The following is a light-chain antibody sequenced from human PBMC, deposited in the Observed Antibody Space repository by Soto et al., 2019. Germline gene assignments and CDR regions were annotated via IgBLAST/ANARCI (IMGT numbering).Light chain of an antibody. CDR2: GAS. CDR3: QQYGSSWFT. J-gene: IGKJ2*01. CDR1: QSVTSSY. Sequence: ETVLTQSPGTLSLSPGETATLSCRASQSVTSSYLAWYQQKPDQAPRLLIYGASSRATGIPDRFSGSGSGTDFTLTISRLETEDFAVYYWQQYGSSWFTFGQGTKLEIK. V-gene: IGKV3-20*01.